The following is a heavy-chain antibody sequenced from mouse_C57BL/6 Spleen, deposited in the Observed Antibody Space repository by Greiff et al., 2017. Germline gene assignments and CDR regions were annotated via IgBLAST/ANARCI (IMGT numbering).Heavy chain of an antibody. CDR3: ALGAYYGYDGFAY. V-gene: IGHV1-85*01. D-gene: IGHD2-9*01. CDR2: IYPRAGST. Sequence: VQLQQSGPELVKPGASVKLSCKASGYTFTSYEINWVKQRPGQGLEWIGWIYPRAGSTKYNEKFKGKATLTVDKSSSTAYMELHSLTSEDSAVDFCALGAYYGYDGFAYWGQGTLVTVSA. J-gene: IGHJ3*01. CDR1: GYTFTSYE.